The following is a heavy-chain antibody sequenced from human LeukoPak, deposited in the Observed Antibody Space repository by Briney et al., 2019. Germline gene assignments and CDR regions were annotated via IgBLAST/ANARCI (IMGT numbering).Heavy chain of an antibody. CDR1: GFTFNNAW. J-gene: IGHJ4*02. Sequence: GGSLRLSCAASGFTFNNAWMNWVRQAPGKGLEWVGRIKSKTEGGTTVYAATVKGRFTISRDDSKDMLYLQMNSLKTEDTGVYYCTTVGDYDYFDYWGQGTLVTVSS. V-gene: IGHV3-15*01. D-gene: IGHD5-12*01. CDR2: IKSKTEGGTT. CDR3: TTVGDYDYFDY.